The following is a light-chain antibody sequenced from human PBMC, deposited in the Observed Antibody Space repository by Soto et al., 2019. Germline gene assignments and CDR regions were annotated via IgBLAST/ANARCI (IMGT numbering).Light chain of an antibody. V-gene: IGKV1-12*01. CDR3: QLASSFPLT. J-gene: IGKJ4*01. CDR2: GAT. CDR1: QVISSW. Sequence: IQMTQSPSSVSAAVGDRVSITCRASQVISSWLAWYQQRPGTAPKLLIYGATTLPSGVPSRFSGSESGTEFTLTITSLQPEDSATYYCQLASSFPLTFGGGTKVEIQ.